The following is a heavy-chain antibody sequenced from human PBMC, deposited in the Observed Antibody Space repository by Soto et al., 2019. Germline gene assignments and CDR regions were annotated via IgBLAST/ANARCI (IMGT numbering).Heavy chain of an antibody. CDR3: AKSITIFGVVIIDYYYGMDV. CDR1: GLTFSSYG. V-gene: IGHV3-30*18. Sequence: PGGSLRLSCAASGLTFSSYGMHWVRQAPGKGLEWVAVISYDGSNKYYADSVKGRFTISRDNSKNTLYLQMNSLRAEDTAVYYCAKSITIFGVVIIDYYYGMDVWGQGTTVTVSS. D-gene: IGHD3-3*01. CDR2: ISYDGSNK. J-gene: IGHJ6*02.